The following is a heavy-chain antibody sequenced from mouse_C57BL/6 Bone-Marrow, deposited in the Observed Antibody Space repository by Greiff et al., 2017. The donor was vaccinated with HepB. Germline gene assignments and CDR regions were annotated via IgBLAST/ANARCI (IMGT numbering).Heavy chain of an antibody. J-gene: IGHJ4*01. CDR1: GFNITDYY. CDR3: DAYDGGCYYAKDY. D-gene: IGHD1-1*02. Sequence: EVQLQQSGAELVKPGASVKLSCTASGFNITDYYMNWVKQRTEQGLEWIGRIDPDDGDTKYTAKFQGKATITADTSSNTAYLQLSSLTSADTAVNSSDAYDGGCYYAKDYWGQGTSVTVAS. V-gene: IGHV14-2*01. CDR2: IDPDDGDT.